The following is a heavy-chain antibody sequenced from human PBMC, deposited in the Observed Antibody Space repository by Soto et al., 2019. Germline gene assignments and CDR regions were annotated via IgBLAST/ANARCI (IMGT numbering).Heavy chain of an antibody. V-gene: IGHV1-46*03. Sequence: QVQLVQSGAEVNKPGASVKVSCKASGYTFTSYYMHWVRQAPGQGLEWMGIINPSGGSTSYAQKCQGRVTMTRDTSTSTVYMELSSLRSEDTAVYYCARERHCSSTSCYGANDAFDIWGQGTMVTVSS. J-gene: IGHJ3*02. CDR1: GYTFTSYY. CDR3: ARERHCSSTSCYGANDAFDI. CDR2: INPSGGST. D-gene: IGHD2-2*01.